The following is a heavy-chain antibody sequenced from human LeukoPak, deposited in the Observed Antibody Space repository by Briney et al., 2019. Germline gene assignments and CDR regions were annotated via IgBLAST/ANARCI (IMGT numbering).Heavy chain of an antibody. V-gene: IGHV4-59*02. D-gene: IGHD3-22*01. CDR1: GASVSSYY. CDR3: ARGHDSSGYYYANWFDP. CDR2: VYYSGST. J-gene: IGHJ5*02. Sequence: SETLSLTCTVSGASVSSYYWSWIRQPPGKGLEWIGYVYYSGSTNYNPSLKSRVTISVDTSKNQFSLKLSSVTAADTAVYYCARGHDSSGYYYANWFDPWGQGTLVTVSS.